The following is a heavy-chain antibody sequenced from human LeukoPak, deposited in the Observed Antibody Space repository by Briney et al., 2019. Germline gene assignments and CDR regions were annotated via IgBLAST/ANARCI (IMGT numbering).Heavy chain of an antibody. CDR2: TYYRSKWYN. Sequence: SQTLSLTCAISGDSVSSNSAAWNWIRQSPSRGLEWLGRTYYRSKWYNDYAVSVKSRITINPDTSKNQFSLQLNSVTPEDTAVYYCGRVNLVGGLTHCSGGSCSPQYYYYGMDVWGQGTTVTVSS. CDR1: GDSVSSNSAA. CDR3: GRVNLVGGLTHCSGGSCSPQYYYYGMDV. V-gene: IGHV6-1*01. D-gene: IGHD2-15*01. J-gene: IGHJ6*02.